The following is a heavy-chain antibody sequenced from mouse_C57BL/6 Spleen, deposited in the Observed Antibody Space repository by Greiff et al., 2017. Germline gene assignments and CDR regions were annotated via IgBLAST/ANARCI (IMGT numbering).Heavy chain of an antibody. Sequence: QVQLKQPGAELVRPGSSVKLSCKASGYTFTSYWMHWVKQRPIQGLEWIGNIDPSDSETHYNQKFKDKATLTVDKSSSTAYMQLSSLTSEDSAVYYCARREPQAWFAYWGQGTLVTVSA. V-gene: IGHV1-52*01. CDR1: GYTFTSYW. CDR3: ARREPQAWFAY. CDR2: IDPSDSET. J-gene: IGHJ3*01.